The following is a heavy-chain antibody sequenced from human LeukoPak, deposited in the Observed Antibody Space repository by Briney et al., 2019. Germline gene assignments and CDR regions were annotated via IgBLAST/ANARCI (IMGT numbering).Heavy chain of an antibody. CDR3: ARLRGYCSSTSCSNL. J-gene: IGHJ5*02. CDR2: INSDGSST. CDR1: GFTFSSYW. D-gene: IGHD2-2*01. V-gene: IGHV3-74*01. Sequence: GGSLRLSCAASGFTFSSYWMHWVRQAPGKGLVWVSRINSDGSSTSYADSVKGRFTISRDNAKNTLYLQMNSLRAEDTAVYYCARLRGYCSSTSCSNLWGQGTQVTVSS.